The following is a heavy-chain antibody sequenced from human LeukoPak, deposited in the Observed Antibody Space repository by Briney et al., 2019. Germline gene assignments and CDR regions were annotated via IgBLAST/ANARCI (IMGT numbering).Heavy chain of an antibody. CDR1: GYTFTSYA. Sequence: GASVKVSCKASGYTFTSYAMNWVRQAPGQGLEWMGWISAYNGNTNYAQKLQGRVTMTTDTSTSTAYMELRSLRSDDTAVYYCARYGYDFWSGYREPFDYWGQRTLVTVSS. J-gene: IGHJ4*02. CDR3: ARYGYDFWSGYREPFDY. CDR2: ISAYNGNT. V-gene: IGHV1-18*01. D-gene: IGHD3-3*01.